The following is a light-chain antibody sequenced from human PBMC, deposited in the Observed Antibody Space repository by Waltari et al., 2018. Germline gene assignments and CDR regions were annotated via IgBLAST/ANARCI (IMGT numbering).Light chain of an antibody. CDR2: EDT. CDR3: YSSDSTGLRV. CDR1: ELPRKY. J-gene: IGLJ1*01. V-gene: IGLV3-10*01. Sequence: SYELTQTPSVSVSPGQTARITCSGHELPRKYAYWFQQKSGQAPRLVRYEDTKRPSGIPERFSGSSAGTVATLTITGAQVDDEADCYCYSSDSTGLRVFGGGTTVVVL.